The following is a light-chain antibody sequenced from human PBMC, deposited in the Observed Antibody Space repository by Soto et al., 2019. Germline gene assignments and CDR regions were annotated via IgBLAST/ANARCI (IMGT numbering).Light chain of an antibody. CDR2: GAS. V-gene: IGKV3-15*01. J-gene: IGKJ5*01. Sequence: EIVMTQSPATLSVSPGGRATLSCRASQSISDTLAWYQQKPGQAPRLLIYGASTRATGIPARFSGSGSGTEFTLTINSLQSEDFAVYYCQQYNNWPITFGQGTRLEIK. CDR1: QSISDT. CDR3: QQYNNWPIT.